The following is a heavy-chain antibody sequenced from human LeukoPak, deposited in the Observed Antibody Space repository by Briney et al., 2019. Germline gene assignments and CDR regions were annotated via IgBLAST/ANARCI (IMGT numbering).Heavy chain of an antibody. D-gene: IGHD3-22*01. CDR2: IYPGDSGT. V-gene: IGHV5-51*01. CDR3: ARPLIGSGFRTARHAFDI. CDR1: GYSFTSYW. Sequence: GESLKISCKGSGYSFTSYWIGWVRQMPGKGLEWMGIIYPGDSGTRYSPSFQGQVTISADNSISTAYLQWSSLKASDTAMYYCARPLIGSGFRTARHAFDIWGQGTMVTVSS. J-gene: IGHJ3*02.